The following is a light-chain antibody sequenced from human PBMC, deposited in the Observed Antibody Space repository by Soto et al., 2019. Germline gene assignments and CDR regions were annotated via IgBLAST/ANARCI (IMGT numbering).Light chain of an antibody. CDR1: SSNIGANS. CDR2: NND. CDR3: ATWDDGLNGPV. Sequence: QSVLTQPPSASGTPGQRVTISCSGSSSNIGANSVIWYQHLPGAAPKLFIYNNDQRPSGVPDRFSGSRSGTSASLAISGLQSQDEADYYCATWDDGLNGPVFGGGTKLTVL. V-gene: IGLV1-44*01. J-gene: IGLJ2*01.